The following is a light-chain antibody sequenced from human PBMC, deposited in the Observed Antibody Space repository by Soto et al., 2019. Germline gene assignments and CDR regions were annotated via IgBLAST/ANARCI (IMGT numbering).Light chain of an antibody. Sequence: QSVLTQPPSASGSPGQSVTISCTGTSSDVGGYNYVSWYQQYPGKAPKLMIYEVSKRPSGVPDRFSGSKSGNTASLTVSGIQAEDEADYYCTSYTRSNNFVAFGGGTKLTVL. CDR1: SSDVGGYNY. CDR2: EVS. J-gene: IGLJ2*01. V-gene: IGLV2-8*01. CDR3: TSYTRSNNFVA.